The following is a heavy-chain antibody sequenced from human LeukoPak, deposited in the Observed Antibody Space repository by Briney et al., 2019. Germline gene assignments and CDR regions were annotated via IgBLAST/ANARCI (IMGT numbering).Heavy chain of an antibody. CDR2: IIPILGIA. CDR1: GGTFSSYA. CDR3: ARVVDDSGSDYFDY. Sequence: SVKVSCKASGGTFSSYAISWVRQAPGQGLEWMGRIIPILGIANYAQKFQGRVTITVDKSTSTAYMELSSLRSEDTAVYYCARVVDDSGSDYFDYWGQGTLVTVSS. J-gene: IGHJ4*02. D-gene: IGHD1-26*01. V-gene: IGHV1-69*04.